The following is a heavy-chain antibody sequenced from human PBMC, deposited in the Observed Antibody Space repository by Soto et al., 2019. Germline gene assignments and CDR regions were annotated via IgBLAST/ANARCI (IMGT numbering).Heavy chain of an antibody. CDR3: ARGGEGDFWSGYSIVFDY. CDR1: GGSFSGYY. J-gene: IGHJ4*02. Sequence: SETLSLTCAVYGGSFSGYYWSWIRQPPGKGLEWIGEINHSGSTNYNPSLKSRVTISVDTSKNQFSLKLSSVTAADTAVYYCARGGEGDFWSGYSIVFDYWGQGTLVTVSS. D-gene: IGHD3-3*01. V-gene: IGHV4-34*01. CDR2: INHSGST.